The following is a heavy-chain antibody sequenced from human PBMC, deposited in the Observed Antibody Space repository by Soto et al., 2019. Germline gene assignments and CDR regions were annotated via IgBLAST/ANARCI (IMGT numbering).Heavy chain of an antibody. J-gene: IGHJ4*02. CDR2: IKQDGSEK. Sequence: GGSLRLSCAASGFTFSSYWMSWVRQAPGKGLKWVANIKQDGSEKYYVDSVKGRFTISRDNAKNSLYLQMNSLRAEDTAVYYCARARDSSSGVFDYWGQGTLVTVSS. D-gene: IGHD6-13*01. CDR3: ARARDSSSGVFDY. CDR1: GFTFSSYW. V-gene: IGHV3-7*03.